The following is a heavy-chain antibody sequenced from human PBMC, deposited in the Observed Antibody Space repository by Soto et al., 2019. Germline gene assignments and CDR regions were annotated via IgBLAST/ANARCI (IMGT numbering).Heavy chain of an antibody. Sequence: HPGGSLRLSCTASGFTFGDYAMSWFRQAPGKGLEWVGFIRSKAYGGTIEYAASVKGRFTISRDDSKSIAYLQMNSLKTEETAVYYCTRVRFYYDSSGYYYVNGMDVWGQGTTVTVSS. CDR2: IRSKAYGGTI. D-gene: IGHD3-22*01. V-gene: IGHV3-49*03. CDR1: GFTFGDYA. CDR3: TRVRFYYDSSGYYYVNGMDV. J-gene: IGHJ6*02.